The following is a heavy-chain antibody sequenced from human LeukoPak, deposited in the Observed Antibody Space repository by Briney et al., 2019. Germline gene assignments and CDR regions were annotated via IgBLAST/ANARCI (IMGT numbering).Heavy chain of an antibody. J-gene: IGHJ6*03. CDR3: ARGGSSSLYYYYIYV. CDR2: INSDGSRT. V-gene: IGHV3-74*01. D-gene: IGHD1-26*01. Sequence: SGGSLRLSCAASGFTFSSYWMHWVRQAPGKGLEWVSRINSDGSRTNYADSVKGRFTISRDNAKNSLYLQMNSLRAEDTAVYYCARGGSSSLYYYYIYVWGKGTTVTVSS. CDR1: GFTFSSYW.